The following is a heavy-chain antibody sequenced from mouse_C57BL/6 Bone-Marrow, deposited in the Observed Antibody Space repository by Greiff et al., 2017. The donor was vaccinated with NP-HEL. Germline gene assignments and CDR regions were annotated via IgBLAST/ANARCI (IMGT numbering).Heavy chain of an antibody. Sequence: DVQLVESGGGLVKPGGSLKLSCAASGFTFSSYAMSWVRQTPEKRLEWVATISDGGSYTYYPDNVKGRFTISRDNAKNNLYLQMSHLKSEDTAMYYCARDSGNYPWYFDVWGTGTTVTVSS. J-gene: IGHJ1*03. CDR2: ISDGGSYT. D-gene: IGHD2-1*01. CDR3: ARDSGNYPWYFDV. V-gene: IGHV5-4*01. CDR1: GFTFSSYA.